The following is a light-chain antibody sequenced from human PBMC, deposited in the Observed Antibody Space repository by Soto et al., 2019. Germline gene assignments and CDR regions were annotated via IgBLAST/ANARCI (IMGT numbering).Light chain of an antibody. V-gene: IGKV3-15*01. Sequence: EIVMTQSPATLSVSPGDRATLSCRASQSVNSNLAWYQQKPGQAPRLVIYGASARATGIPARFSGSGSGTEFTLTISSLQSEDFAVYYCQQYKNFWTFGHGTKVEIK. CDR1: QSVNSN. J-gene: IGKJ1*01. CDR2: GAS. CDR3: QQYKNFWT.